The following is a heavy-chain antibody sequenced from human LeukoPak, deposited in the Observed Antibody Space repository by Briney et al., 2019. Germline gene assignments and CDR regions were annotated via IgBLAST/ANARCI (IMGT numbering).Heavy chain of an antibody. D-gene: IGHD2-2*01. J-gene: IGHJ3*02. CDR2: ISWNCGSI. CDR3: AKDLGYCSSTSCGDSAFDI. CDR1: GFTFDDYA. Sequence: PGGSLRLSCAASGFTFDDYAMHWVRQAPGKGLEWVSGISWNCGSIGYADSVKGRFTISRDNAKNSLYLQMNSLRAEDTALYYCAKDLGYCSSTSCGDSAFDIWGQGTMVTVSS. V-gene: IGHV3-9*01.